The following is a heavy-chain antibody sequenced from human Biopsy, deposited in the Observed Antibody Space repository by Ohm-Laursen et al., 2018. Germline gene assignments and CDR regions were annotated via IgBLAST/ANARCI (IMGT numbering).Heavy chain of an antibody. Sequence: SVKVSCKASGYTFTSYGISWVRQAPGQGLEWMGGIIPIFGTANYAQKFQGRAAITADESTSTAYMELSSLRSDDTAVYYCARDALGGGSYRFFYWGQGSLVTVSS. CDR1: GYTFTSYG. CDR2: IIPIFGTA. D-gene: IGHD1-26*01. J-gene: IGHJ4*02. V-gene: IGHV1-69*13. CDR3: ARDALGGGSYRFFY.